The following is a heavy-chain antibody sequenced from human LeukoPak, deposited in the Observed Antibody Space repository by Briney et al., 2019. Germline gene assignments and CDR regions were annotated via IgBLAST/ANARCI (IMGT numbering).Heavy chain of an antibody. CDR3: AKVDGCNYGSVDY. Sequence: PGGSLRLSCAASGFTFDDYAMHWVRQAPGKGLEWVSGISWNSGSIGYADSVKGRFTISRDNAKNSLYLQMNSLRAEDTALYYCAKVDGCNYGSVDYWGQGTLVTVSS. J-gene: IGHJ4*02. CDR2: ISWNSGSI. V-gene: IGHV3-9*01. D-gene: IGHD5-24*01. CDR1: GFTFDDYA.